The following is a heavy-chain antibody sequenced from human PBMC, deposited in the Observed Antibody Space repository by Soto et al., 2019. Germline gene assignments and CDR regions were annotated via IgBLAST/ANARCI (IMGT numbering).Heavy chain of an antibody. J-gene: IGHJ6*02. D-gene: IGHD6-6*01. CDR2: IIPIFGTA. Sequence: SVKVSCKASGGTFSSYAISWVRQAPGQGLEWMGGIIPIFGTANYAQKFQGRVTITADESTSTAYMELSSLRSEDTAVYYCARERVWQLAYYYGMDVWGQGTTVTVSS. CDR3: ARERVWQLAYYYGMDV. CDR1: GGTFSSYA. V-gene: IGHV1-69*13.